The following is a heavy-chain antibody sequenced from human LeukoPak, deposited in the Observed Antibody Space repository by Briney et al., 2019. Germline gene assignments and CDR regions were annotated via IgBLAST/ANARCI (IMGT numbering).Heavy chain of an antibody. Sequence: SETLSLTCTVSGGSISSYYWSWIRQPPGKGLEWIGYIYYSGTTNYNPSLKSRVTISVDTSKKQFSLKLSSVTAADTAVYYCARGVYIAAAQYGYWSQGTLVTVSS. CDR2: IYYSGTT. J-gene: IGHJ4*02. CDR3: ARGVYIAAAQYGY. CDR1: GGSISSYY. D-gene: IGHD6-13*01. V-gene: IGHV4-59*01.